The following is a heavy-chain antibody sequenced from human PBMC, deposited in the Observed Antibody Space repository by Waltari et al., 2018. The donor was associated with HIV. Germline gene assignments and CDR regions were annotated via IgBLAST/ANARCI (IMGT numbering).Heavy chain of an antibody. V-gene: IGHV4-4*02. CDR1: AGSISGTEW. CDR3: ATRPPSRMADVRDWFDP. D-gene: IGHD2-8*01. J-gene: IGHJ5*02. Sequence: VQLHESGQGLVTPSGTLYRTSAASAGSISGTEWWPWVRQRPVQGLEWIGEIYHDGSIKYNPSLQSRVTISIDKSKNQFSLNLSSATAADTAIYYCATRPPSRMADVRDWFDPWGQGTLVIVSS. CDR2: IYHDGSI.